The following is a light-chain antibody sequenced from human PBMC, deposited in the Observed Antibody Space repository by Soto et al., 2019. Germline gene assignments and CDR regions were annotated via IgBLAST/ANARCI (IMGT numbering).Light chain of an antibody. CDR1: ISDVGGYDY. Sequence: QSVLTQAACVSGSPGQSITISCTGTISDVGGYDYVSWYQLHPGKAPKLMVFEVSNRPSGVSYRFSGPKSGNTASLTISGLQAEDEADYFCRSYSISTAYLFGTGTKVTVL. J-gene: IGLJ1*01. CDR3: RSYSISTAYL. V-gene: IGLV2-14*01. CDR2: EVS.